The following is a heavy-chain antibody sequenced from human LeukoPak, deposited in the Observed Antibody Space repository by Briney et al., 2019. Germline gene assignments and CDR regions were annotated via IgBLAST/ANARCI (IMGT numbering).Heavy chain of an antibody. D-gene: IGHD3-9*01. J-gene: IGHJ4*02. Sequence: ASVKVSCKASGYTFTSYAMNWVRQAPGQGLEWMGWINTNTGNPTYAQGFTGRFVFSLDTSVSTAYLQISSLKAEDTAVYYCARGRHYYDILTGYYRLLDYWGQGTLVTVSS. CDR1: GYTFTSYA. CDR2: INTNTGNP. V-gene: IGHV7-4-1*02. CDR3: ARGRHYYDILTGYYRLLDY.